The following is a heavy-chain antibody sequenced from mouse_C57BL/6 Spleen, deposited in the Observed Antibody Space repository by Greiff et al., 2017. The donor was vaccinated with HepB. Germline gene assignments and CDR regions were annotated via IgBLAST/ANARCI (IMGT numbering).Heavy chain of an antibody. D-gene: IGHD2-5*01. V-gene: IGHV1-82*01. CDR1: GYAFSSSW. Sequence: VQLQQSGPELVKPGASVKISCKASGYAFSSSWMNWVKQRPGQGLEWIGHIYPGGGDTNYNGKFKGKATLTADKSSSTAYMQLSSLTSEDSAVYFCARTDGNIVVGSDYWGQGTTLTVSS. J-gene: IGHJ2*01. CDR3: ARTDGNIVVGSDY. CDR2: IYPGGGDT.